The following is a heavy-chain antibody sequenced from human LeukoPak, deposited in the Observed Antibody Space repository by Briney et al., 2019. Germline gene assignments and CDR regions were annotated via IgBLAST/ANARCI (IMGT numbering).Heavy chain of an antibody. CDR3: TTIKRGNIFGYFDF. Sequence: SETLSLTCTVSGGSMTTHHWNWIRQTPGKGLEWIGYVFDSGRTKENPSLKSRVTLSADTSKNQLSLRLSSVTAADTAVYYCTTIKRGNIFGYFDFWGQGILVTVST. V-gene: IGHV4-59*11. D-gene: IGHD5-18*01. CDR2: VFDSGRT. CDR1: GGSMTTHH. J-gene: IGHJ4*02.